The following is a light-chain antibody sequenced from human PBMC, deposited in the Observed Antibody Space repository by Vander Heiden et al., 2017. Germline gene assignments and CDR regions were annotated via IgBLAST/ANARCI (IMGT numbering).Light chain of an antibody. J-gene: IGKJ4*01. Sequence: DIVLTQSPGTLSLSPGERATLSCSASQSVSSSYLAWYQQQPGQAPRLLIYGASSRATGIPDRFSGSGSATDFTLTISRLEPEDFAVYYCQQYGSSPRLTFGGGTQVEIK. V-gene: IGKV3-20*01. CDR2: GAS. CDR3: QQYGSSPRLT. CDR1: QSVSSSY.